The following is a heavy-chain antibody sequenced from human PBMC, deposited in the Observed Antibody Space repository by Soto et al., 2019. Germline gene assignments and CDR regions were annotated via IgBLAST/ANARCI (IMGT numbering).Heavy chain of an antibody. Sequence: ASVKVSCKASGYTFTRYGISWVRQAPGQGLEWMGWISAYNGNTNYAQKLQGRVTMTTDTSTSTAYMELRSLRSDDTAVYYCARDLSPLAAAGENWFDPWGQGTLVTVSS. CDR2: ISAYNGNT. CDR3: ARDLSPLAAAGENWFDP. CDR1: GYTFTRYG. D-gene: IGHD6-13*01. J-gene: IGHJ5*02. V-gene: IGHV1-18*01.